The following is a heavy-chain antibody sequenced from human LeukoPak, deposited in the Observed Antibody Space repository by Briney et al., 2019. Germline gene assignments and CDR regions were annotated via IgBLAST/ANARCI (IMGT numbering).Heavy chain of an antibody. CDR1: GYTFTSYY. D-gene: IGHD6-19*01. Sequence: WASVKVSCKASGYTFTSYYMHWVRQAPGQGLEWMGIINPSGGSTNYAQKFQGRVTMTRDTSTSTVYMELSSLRSGDTAVYYCATPGKEYSSGPHDAFDIWGQGIMVTVSS. V-gene: IGHV1-46*01. CDR2: INPSGGST. CDR3: ATPGKEYSSGPHDAFDI. J-gene: IGHJ3*02.